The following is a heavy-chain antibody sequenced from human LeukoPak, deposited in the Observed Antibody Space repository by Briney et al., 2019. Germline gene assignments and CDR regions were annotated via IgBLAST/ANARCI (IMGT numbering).Heavy chain of an antibody. CDR2: IIPIFGTA. CDR3: ARDTVTGYCSGGSCYSG. J-gene: IGHJ4*02. V-gene: IGHV1-69*06. CDR1: GGTFSSYA. Sequence: GASVKVSCKASGGTFSSYAISWVRQAPGQGLEWMGGIIPIFGTANYAQKFQGRVTITADKSTSTAYMELSSLRSEDTAVYYCARDTVTGYCSGGSCYSGWGQGTLVTVS. D-gene: IGHD2-15*01.